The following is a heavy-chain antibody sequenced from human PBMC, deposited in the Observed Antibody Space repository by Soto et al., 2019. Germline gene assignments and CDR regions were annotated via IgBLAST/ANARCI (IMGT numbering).Heavy chain of an antibody. CDR1: GDSISTFY. D-gene: IGHD3-22*01. J-gene: IGHJ4*02. CDR3: ARGRTVRNYADDSSDYFYFFDY. Sequence: SETLSLTCTVSGDSISTFYWGWMRQSPGKELEWIGYVYYTGSTNHNPSLKSRVTISVDRSKNQFSLKLTSANAADTAVYYCARGRTVRNYADDSSDYFYFFDYWGQGTQVTVSS. CDR2: VYYTGST. V-gene: IGHV4-59*01.